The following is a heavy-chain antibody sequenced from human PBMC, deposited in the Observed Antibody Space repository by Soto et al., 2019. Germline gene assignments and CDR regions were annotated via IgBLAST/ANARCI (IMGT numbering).Heavy chain of an antibody. J-gene: IGHJ4*02. Sequence: PSQTLSLTCVISGDSVSSNSAAWNWIRQSPARGLEWLGRTYYRSKWYNDYAVSMKSRISINPDTSKNQFSLQLNSVTPEDTAVYYCARGSDSSFDYWGQGALVTVSS. CDR2: TYYRSKWYN. CDR3: ARGSDSSFDY. V-gene: IGHV6-1*01. CDR1: GDSVSSNSAA. D-gene: IGHD2-21*02.